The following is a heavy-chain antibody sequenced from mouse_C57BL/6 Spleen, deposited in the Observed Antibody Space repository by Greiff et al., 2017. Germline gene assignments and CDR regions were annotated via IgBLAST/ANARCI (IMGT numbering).Heavy chain of an antibody. CDR2: IYPGNSDT. CDR1: GYTFTSYW. J-gene: IGHJ4*01. Sequence: VQLQQSGTVLARPGASVKMSCKTSGYTFTSYWMHWVKQRPGQGLEWIGAIYPGNSDTSYNQKFKGKAKLTAVTSASTAYMELSSLTNEDSAVYYCTRSGGRYYAMDYWGQGTSVTVSS. V-gene: IGHV1-5*01. CDR3: TRSGGRYYAMDY.